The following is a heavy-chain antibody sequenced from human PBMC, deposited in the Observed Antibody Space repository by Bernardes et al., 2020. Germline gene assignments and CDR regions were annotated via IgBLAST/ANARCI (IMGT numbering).Heavy chain of an antibody. J-gene: IGHJ4*02. CDR1: GGSISSSSYY. V-gene: IGHV4-39*01. CDR2: IYYSGST. CDR3: ARNHGSLHYSDY. Sequence: SETLSLTCTVSGGSISSSSYYWGWIRQPPGKGLEWIGSIYYSGSTYYNPSLKSRVTISVDTSKNQFSLKLSSVTAADTAVYYCARNHGSLHYSDYWGQGTLVTVSS.